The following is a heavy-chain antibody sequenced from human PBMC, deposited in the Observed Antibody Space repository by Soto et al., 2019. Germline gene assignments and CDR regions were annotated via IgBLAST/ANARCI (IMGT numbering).Heavy chain of an antibody. D-gene: IGHD3-3*01. J-gene: IGHJ5*02. Sequence: PSETLSLTCTVPGGSISSYYWSWIRQTPGKGLEWIGYIYYSGSTNYNPSLKSRVTISVDTSKNQFSLKLSSVTAADTAVYYCARGTYYDFWSGYYNGGYNWFDPWGQGTLVTVSS. CDR3: ARGTYYDFWSGYYNGGYNWFDP. V-gene: IGHV4-59*01. CDR2: IYYSGST. CDR1: GGSISSYY.